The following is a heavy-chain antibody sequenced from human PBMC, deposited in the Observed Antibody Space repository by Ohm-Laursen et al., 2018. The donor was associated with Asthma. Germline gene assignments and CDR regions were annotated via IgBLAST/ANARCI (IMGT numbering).Heavy chain of an antibody. Sequence: SLRLSCTASGFNFGSYAMTWVRQAPGKGLEWVSGISSSGGSTHYADNVKGRFTISRDNSKNTLYLEMNSLRVEDTAVYYCAKDLPSGQQVTNNWGQGTLVTVSS. CDR2: ISSSGGST. D-gene: IGHD6-13*01. J-gene: IGHJ4*02. CDR3: AKDLPSGQQVTNN. CDR1: GFNFGSYA. V-gene: IGHV3-23*01.